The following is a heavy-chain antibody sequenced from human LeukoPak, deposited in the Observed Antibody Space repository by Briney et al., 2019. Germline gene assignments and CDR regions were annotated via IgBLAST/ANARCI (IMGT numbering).Heavy chain of an antibody. CDR3: AKGSYRDPSGDLLDY. Sequence: GGSLRLSCAASGFTFSSYAMNWVRQAPGKGLEWVSVISGGGDSTYYADSVKGRFTISRDNSKNTLYLQMNSLRAEDTAVYYCAKGSYRDPSGDLLDYWGQGTLVTVSS. D-gene: IGHD3-16*01. CDR1: GFTFSSYA. J-gene: IGHJ4*02. V-gene: IGHV3-23*01. CDR2: ISGGGDST.